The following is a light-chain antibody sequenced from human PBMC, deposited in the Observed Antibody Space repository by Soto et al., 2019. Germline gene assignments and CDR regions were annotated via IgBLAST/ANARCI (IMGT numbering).Light chain of an antibody. Sequence: DTVMTQSPDSLAVSLGERATINCKSSQNILYNSNNKNYLAWYQQKPGQPPRLLIYWASTRESGVPDRFSGSGSETDFPLTISSLQAEDVAVYYCQQYYDTPYTFGQGTKLEIK. J-gene: IGKJ2*01. CDR1: QNILYNSNNKNY. CDR3: QQYYDTPYT. CDR2: WAS. V-gene: IGKV4-1*01.